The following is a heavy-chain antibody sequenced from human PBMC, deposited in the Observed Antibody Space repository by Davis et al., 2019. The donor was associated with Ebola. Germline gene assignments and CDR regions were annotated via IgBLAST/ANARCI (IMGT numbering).Heavy chain of an antibody. Sequence: MPSETLSLTCAVYGGFFSGYYWSWIRQPPGKGLEWIGEINHSGSTNYNPSLKSRVTISVDTSKNQFSLKLSSVTAADTAVYFCARGLLSLDYWGQGTLVTVSS. CDR1: GGFFSGYY. J-gene: IGHJ4*02. CDR2: INHSGST. V-gene: IGHV4-34*01. CDR3: ARGLLSLDY.